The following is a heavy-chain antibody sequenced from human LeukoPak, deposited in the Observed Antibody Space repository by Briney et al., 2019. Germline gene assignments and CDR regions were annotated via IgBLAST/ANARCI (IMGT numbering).Heavy chain of an antibody. J-gene: IGHJ4*02. CDR3: ARSVGTSSWYTLGAY. CDR1: GYTFTDYY. V-gene: IGHV1-2*02. CDR2: IDPKSGGT. D-gene: IGHD6-13*01. Sequence: SVKVSCKTSGYTFTDYYLHWVRQAPGQGLEWMGWIDPKSGGTNYAQKFQGRVTVTRDTSISTAYMDVSRLRSDDTAVYYCARSVGTSSWYTLGAYWGQGTLVTVSS.